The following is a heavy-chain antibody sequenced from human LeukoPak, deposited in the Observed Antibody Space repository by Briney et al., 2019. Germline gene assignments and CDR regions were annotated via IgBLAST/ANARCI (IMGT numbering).Heavy chain of an antibody. D-gene: IGHD2-2*01. Sequence: PSETLSLTCAVYGGSFSGYYWSWIRQPPGKGLEWIGYIYYSGSTNYNPSLKSRVTISVDTSKNQFSLKLSSVTAADTAVYYCARGGLHFSSTSCYYDYWGQGTLVTVSS. CDR1: GGSFSGYY. J-gene: IGHJ4*02. CDR2: IYYSGST. V-gene: IGHV4-59*01. CDR3: ARGGLHFSSTSCYYDY.